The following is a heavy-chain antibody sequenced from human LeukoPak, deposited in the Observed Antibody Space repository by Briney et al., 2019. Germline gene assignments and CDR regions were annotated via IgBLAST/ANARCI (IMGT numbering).Heavy chain of an antibody. Sequence: TGGSLRPSCAASGFTFDDYAMHWVRQAPGKGLEWVSGISWNSGSIGYADSVKGRFTISRDNAKNSLYLQMNSLRAEDTALYYCAKDNNPAPGTTSRVYYYYYGMDVWGQGTTVTVSS. CDR3: AKDNNPAPGTTSRVYYYYYGMDV. V-gene: IGHV3-9*01. D-gene: IGHD1-1*01. CDR2: ISWNSGSI. J-gene: IGHJ6*02. CDR1: GFTFDDYA.